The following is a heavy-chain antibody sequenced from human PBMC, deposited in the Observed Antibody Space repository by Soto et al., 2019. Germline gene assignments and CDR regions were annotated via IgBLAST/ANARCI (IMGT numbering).Heavy chain of an antibody. V-gene: IGHV1-69*12. Sequence: QVQLVQSGAEVKKPGSSVKVSCKASGGSLSNYGISWVRQAPGQGLEWMGAIIPVFGTPNYAQKFQDRVTITADESTTTVYMEVRSLTSEDTAVYYCARRDATKIVVTTYDAMDVWGQGTTVTVSS. J-gene: IGHJ6*02. CDR2: IIPVFGTP. CDR3: ARRDATKIVVTTYDAMDV. CDR1: GGSLSNYG. D-gene: IGHD4-17*01.